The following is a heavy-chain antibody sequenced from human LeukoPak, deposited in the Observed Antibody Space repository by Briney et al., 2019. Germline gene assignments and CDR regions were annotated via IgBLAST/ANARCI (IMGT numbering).Heavy chain of an antibody. D-gene: IGHD5-18*01. J-gene: IGHJ4*02. Sequence: GGSLRLSCAASGFTFSSYWMTWVRQAPGKGLEWVSSISSSSYIYYADSVKGRFTISRDNAKNSLYLQMNSLRAEDTAVYYCARGDTWIQLWLLDYWGQGTLVTVSS. CDR3: ARGDTWIQLWLLDY. CDR2: ISSSSYI. CDR1: GFTFSSYW. V-gene: IGHV3-21*01.